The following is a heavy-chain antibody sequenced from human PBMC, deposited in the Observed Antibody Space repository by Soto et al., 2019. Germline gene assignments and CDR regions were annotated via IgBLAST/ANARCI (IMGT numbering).Heavy chain of an antibody. Sequence: QVQLQESGPGLVKPSETLSLTCTVSGDSITSYYWSWMRQPPGKGLEWLGYIYYTGSTTYNPTLKSRVTISLDTSKTQFSLKLNSVTAADTAVYYCARHAFGSGFYYGMGVWGQGTTVTVSS. V-gene: IGHV4-59*08. CDR3: ARHAFGSGFYYGMGV. CDR2: IYYTGST. D-gene: IGHD3-10*01. J-gene: IGHJ6*02. CDR1: GDSITSYY.